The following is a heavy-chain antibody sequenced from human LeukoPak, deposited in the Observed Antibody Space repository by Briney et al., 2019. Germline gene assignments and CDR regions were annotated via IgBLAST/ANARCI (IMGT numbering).Heavy chain of an antibody. Sequence: SVKVSCKASGGTFSSYAISWVRQAPGQGLEWMGGIIPIFGTANYAQKFQGRVTITTDESTSTAYMELSSLRSEDTAVYYCARQKSNYYDSNGYYYGYWGQGTLVTVSS. CDR3: ARQKSNYYDSNGYYYGY. CDR1: GGTFSSYA. J-gene: IGHJ4*02. V-gene: IGHV1-69*05. CDR2: IIPIFGTA. D-gene: IGHD3-22*01.